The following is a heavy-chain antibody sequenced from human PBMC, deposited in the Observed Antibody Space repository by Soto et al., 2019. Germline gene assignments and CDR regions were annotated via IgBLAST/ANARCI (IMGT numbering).Heavy chain of an antibody. CDR2: ISYDGSNK. CDR1: GFTFSSYG. D-gene: IGHD3-10*01. CDR3: AKDEKLLWFGESLIIHYYYYGMDV. V-gene: IGHV3-30*18. J-gene: IGHJ6*02. Sequence: GESLKISCAASGFTFSSYGMHWVRQAPGKGLEWVAVISYDGSNKYYADSVKGRFTISRDNSKNTLYLQMNSLRAEDTAVYYCAKDEKLLWFGESLIIHYYYYGMDVWGQGTTVTVSS.